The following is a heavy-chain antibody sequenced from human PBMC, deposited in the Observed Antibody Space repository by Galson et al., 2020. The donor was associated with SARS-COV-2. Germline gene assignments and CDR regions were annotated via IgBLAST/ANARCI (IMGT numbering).Heavy chain of an antibody. CDR3: ARDGQTSSGCAFDY. CDR1: GFTFSSYA. J-gene: IGHJ4*02. CDR2: IFLAGSDK. V-gene: IGHV3-33*01. Sequence: GGSLRLSCAAYGFTFSSYAMHWVRQAPGKGLEWVAQIFLAGSDKYYGDSVKGRVTISRDSSKNTVYLQMNNLRADDTAVYYCARDGQTSSGCAFDYWGQGTLVTVSS. D-gene: IGHD6-19*01.